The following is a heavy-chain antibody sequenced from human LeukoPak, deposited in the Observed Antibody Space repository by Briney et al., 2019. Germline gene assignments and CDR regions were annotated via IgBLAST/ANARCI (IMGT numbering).Heavy chain of an antibody. V-gene: IGHV1-2*02. J-gene: IGHJ4*02. CDR3: ARDIGYCSGGSCY. CDR2: INPNRGGT. Sequence: ASVKVSCKASGYTFTGYYMHWVRQAPGQGLEWMGWINPNRGGTNYAQKFQGRVTMTRDTSISTAYMELSRLRSDDTAVYYCARDIGYCSGGSCYWGQGTLVTVPS. CDR1: GYTFTGYY. D-gene: IGHD2-15*01.